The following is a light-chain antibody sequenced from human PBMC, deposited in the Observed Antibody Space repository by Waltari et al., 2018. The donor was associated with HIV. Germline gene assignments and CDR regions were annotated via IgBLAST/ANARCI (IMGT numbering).Light chain of an antibody. CDR1: SSNIGSNI. V-gene: IGLV1-44*01. CDR2: SNT. Sequence: QSVLTQPPSASGTPGQRVTISCSGSSSNIGSNIVNWYQQLPGTAPKLLIYSNTPRPSGVPARFSGSKSGTSASLAISGLQSEDEADYYCAAWDDSLNGWVFGGGTKLTVL. CDR3: AAWDDSLNGWV. J-gene: IGLJ3*02.